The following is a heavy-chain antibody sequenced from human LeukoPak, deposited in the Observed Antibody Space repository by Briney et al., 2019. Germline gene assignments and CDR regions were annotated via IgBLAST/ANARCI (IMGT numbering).Heavy chain of an antibody. V-gene: IGHV4-4*07. D-gene: IGHD2-15*01. CDR2: IYISGST. Sequence: SETLSLTCSVSGASINSHYWTWIRQPAGNGLEWIGRIYISGSTNYSPSLKSRVTMSVDTSKNQFSLNLISVTAADTAVYYCARALNPLPGTYYFDYWGQGILVTVSS. CDR1: GASINSHY. J-gene: IGHJ4*02. CDR3: ARALNPLPGTYYFDY.